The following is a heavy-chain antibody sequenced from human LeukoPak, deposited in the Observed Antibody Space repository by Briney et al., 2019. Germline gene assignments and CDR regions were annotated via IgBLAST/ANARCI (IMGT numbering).Heavy chain of an antibody. V-gene: IGHV1-69*04. CDR2: IIPILGIA. J-gene: IGHJ3*02. Sequence: TVKVSCKASGGTFSSYAISRVRQAPGQGLEWMGRIIPILGIANYAQKFQGRVTITADKSTSTAYMELSSLRSEDTAVYYCARRRTYYYDSSGYYPPDDAFDIWGQGTMVTVSS. CDR1: GGTFSSYA. CDR3: ARRRTYYYDSSGYYPPDDAFDI. D-gene: IGHD3-22*01.